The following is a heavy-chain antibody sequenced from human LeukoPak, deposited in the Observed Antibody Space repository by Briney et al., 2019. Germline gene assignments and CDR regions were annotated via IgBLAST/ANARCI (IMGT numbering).Heavy chain of an antibody. D-gene: IGHD3-10*01. CDR3: AREPSYGSGSSYSNAFDI. J-gene: IGHJ3*02. CDR2: IYYSGST. CDR1: GGSISSYY. Sequence: PSETLSLTCTVSGGSISSYYWSWVRQPPGKGREWVGYIYYSGSTNSSPSLTSRVTISVDTSKNQFSLKLSSVTAADTAVYYCAREPSYGSGSSYSNAFDIWGQGTMVTVSS. V-gene: IGHV4-59*01.